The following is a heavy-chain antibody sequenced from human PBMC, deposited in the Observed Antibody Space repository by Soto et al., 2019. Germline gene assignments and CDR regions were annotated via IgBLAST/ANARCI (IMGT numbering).Heavy chain of an antibody. CDR2: ISGSGGST. V-gene: IGHV3-23*01. D-gene: IGHD3-3*01. J-gene: IGHJ6*03. Sequence: GGSLRLSCAASGFTFSSYAMSWVRQAPGKGLEWVSAISGSGGSTYYADSVKGRFTISRDNAKNSLYLQMNSLRAEDTAVYYCARPYDFWSGYYNHYYMDVWGKGTTVTVSS. CDR1: GFTFSSYA. CDR3: ARPYDFWSGYYNHYYMDV.